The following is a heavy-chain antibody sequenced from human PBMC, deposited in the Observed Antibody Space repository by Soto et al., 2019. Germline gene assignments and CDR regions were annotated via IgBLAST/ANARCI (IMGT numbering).Heavy chain of an antibody. CDR2: IHPGGQTI. V-gene: IGHV3-48*03. D-gene: IGHD2-15*01. CDR1: GFTFSSSE. J-gene: IGHJ3*01. Sequence: GGSLRLSCAASGFTFSSSEMYWVSQAPGKGLEWISYIHPGGQTIFYAESVKGRFTISRDNAKHSVYLQMNSLRAEDTAVYYCARRGSRWGRGTRVTVSS. CDR3: ARRGSR.